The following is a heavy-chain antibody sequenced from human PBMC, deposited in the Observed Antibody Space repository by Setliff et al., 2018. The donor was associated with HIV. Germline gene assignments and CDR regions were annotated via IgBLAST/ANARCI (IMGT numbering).Heavy chain of an antibody. CDR1: GFTFSSYG. CDR2: IWYDGSNK. CDR3: AKTANLIVLMVYALS. Sequence: LRLSCVASGFTFSSYGMHWVRQAPGKGLEWVAVIWYDGSNKYYADSVKGRFTISRDNSKNSLYLQVNSLRVEDTAIYYCAKTANLIVLMVYALSWGQGTLVTVSS. D-gene: IGHD2-8*01. V-gene: IGHV3-33*06. J-gene: IGHJ4*02.